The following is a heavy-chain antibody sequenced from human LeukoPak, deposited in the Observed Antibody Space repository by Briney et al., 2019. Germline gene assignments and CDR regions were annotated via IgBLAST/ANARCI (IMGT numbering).Heavy chain of an antibody. J-gene: IGHJ3*02. CDR2: IKQDGSEK. CDR3: ARDLVAVAGTRENAFDI. V-gene: IGHV3-7*01. CDR1: GFTFSSYW. D-gene: IGHD6-19*01. Sequence: GGSLRLSCAASGFTFSSYWMSWVRQAPGKGLEWVANIKQDGSEKYYVDSVKGRFTISRDNAKNSLYLQMNSLRAEDTAVYYCARDLVAVAGTRENAFDIWGQGTMVTVPS.